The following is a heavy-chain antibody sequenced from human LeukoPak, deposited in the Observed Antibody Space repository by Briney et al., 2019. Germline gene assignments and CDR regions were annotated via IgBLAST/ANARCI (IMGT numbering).Heavy chain of an antibody. J-gene: IGHJ4*02. CDR1: GFTFSNYG. D-gene: IGHD3-10*01. V-gene: IGHV3-30*18. CDR2: ISYDGSNK. Sequence: GSSLRLSCAVSGFTFSNYGIHWVRQAPGKGLEWVAVISYDGSNKYYADSVKGRFTISRDDSKNTLYLQMNSLRAEDTAVYYCAKALLWFGESMDYWGQGTLVTVST. CDR3: AKALLWFGESMDY.